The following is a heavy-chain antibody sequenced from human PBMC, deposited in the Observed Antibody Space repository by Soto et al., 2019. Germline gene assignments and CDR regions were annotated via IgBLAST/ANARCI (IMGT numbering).Heavy chain of an antibody. J-gene: IGHJ5*02. Sequence: QVTVKESGPVLVKPTETLTLTCTVSGFSLSNAGLGVSWIRQPPGKALEWLAHIFSNDEKSYSTSLKSRLTISKDTSKSHVVLTMTNMDPVDTATYYCASTYSTSWYWFDPWGQGTLVTVSS. D-gene: IGHD6-13*01. CDR3: ASTYSTSWYWFDP. CDR2: IFSNDEK. V-gene: IGHV2-26*04. CDR1: GFSLSNAGLG.